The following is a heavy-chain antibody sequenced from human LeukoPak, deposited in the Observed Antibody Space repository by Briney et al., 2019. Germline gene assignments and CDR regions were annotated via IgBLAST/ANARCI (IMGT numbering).Heavy chain of an antibody. Sequence: GRSLRLSCAASGFTFSSYGMHWVRQAPGKGLEWVAVIWYDGSNKYYADSVKGRFTISRDNSKNTLYLQMNSLRAEDTAVYYCASTVPGGSVDYWGQGTLVTVSS. CDR1: GFTFSSYG. J-gene: IGHJ4*02. CDR3: ASTVPGGSVDY. CDR2: IWYDGSNK. V-gene: IGHV3-33*01. D-gene: IGHD4-17*01.